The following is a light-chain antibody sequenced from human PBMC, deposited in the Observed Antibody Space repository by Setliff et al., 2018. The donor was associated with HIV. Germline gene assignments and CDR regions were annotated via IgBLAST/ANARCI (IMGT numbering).Light chain of an antibody. CDR1: SSDVGTYNF. Sequence: LAQPASVSGSPGQSITISCTGTSSDVGTYNFVSWYQQQPGKAPKLVIYGVTKRPSGVSNRFSGSRSGNTASLTISGLQAEDEADYYCCSFAGSGTYVFGTGTKGTVL. J-gene: IGLJ1*01. V-gene: IGLV2-23*02. CDR3: CSFAGSGTYV. CDR2: GVT.